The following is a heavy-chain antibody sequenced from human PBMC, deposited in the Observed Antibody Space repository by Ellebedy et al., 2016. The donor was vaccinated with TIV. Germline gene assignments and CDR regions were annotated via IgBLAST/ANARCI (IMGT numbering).Heavy chain of an antibody. V-gene: IGHV3-7*01. CDR1: GFTFSDYW. J-gene: IGHJ3*02. CDR2: IKQDGSEI. Sequence: GESLKISCAASGFTFSDYWMSWVRQTPEKGLEWVANIKQDGSEIYYVDSVKGRFTVSRDNAKNSLYLQMNSLRAEDTAVYYCAKLIQHTDKDAVDIWGQGTMVTVSS. D-gene: IGHD2-21*01. CDR3: AKLIQHTDKDAVDI.